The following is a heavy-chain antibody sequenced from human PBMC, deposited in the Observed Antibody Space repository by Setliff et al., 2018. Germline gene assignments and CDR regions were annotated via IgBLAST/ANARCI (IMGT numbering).Heavy chain of an antibody. D-gene: IGHD3-10*01. CDR3: ARDTWFGELFSPRYYYYYGMDV. Sequence: AASVKVSCKASGYTFTSYAMHWVRQAPGQRLEWMGWINAGNGNTKYSQKFQGRVTITRDTSASTAYMELSSLRSEDTAVYYCARDTWFGELFSPRYYYYYGMDVWGQGTTVTVSS. CDR2: INAGNGNT. CDR1: GYTFTSYA. J-gene: IGHJ6*02. V-gene: IGHV1-3*01.